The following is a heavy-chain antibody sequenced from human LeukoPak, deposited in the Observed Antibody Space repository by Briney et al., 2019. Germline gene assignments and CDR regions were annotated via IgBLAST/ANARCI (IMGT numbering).Heavy chain of an antibody. CDR1: GGTFSSYA. CDR3: ARVPRGAITIFGVVSSWWFDP. J-gene: IGHJ5*02. Sequence: SVKVSCKASGGTFSSYAISWVRQAPGQGLEWMGGIIPIFGTANYAQKFQGRVTITADKSTSTAYMELSSLRSEDTAVYYCARVPRGAITIFGVVSSWWFDPWGQGTLVTVSS. V-gene: IGHV1-69*06. D-gene: IGHD3-3*01. CDR2: IIPIFGTA.